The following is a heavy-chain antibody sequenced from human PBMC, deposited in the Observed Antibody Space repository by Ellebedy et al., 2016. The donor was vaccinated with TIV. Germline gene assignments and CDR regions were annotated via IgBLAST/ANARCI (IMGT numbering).Heavy chain of an antibody. Sequence: GESLKISCGASGFTFSAYGMHWVRQAPGEGLEWVSFIPDDGSNEYYADSVRGRFTMSRDNSKNTLYLQMNSLRADDTALYYCAKDPYHYGSGTHAYFDYWGQGTLVTVSS. CDR2: IPDDGSNE. CDR1: GFTFSAYG. CDR3: AKDPYHYGSGTHAYFDY. V-gene: IGHV3-30*02. D-gene: IGHD3-10*01. J-gene: IGHJ4*02.